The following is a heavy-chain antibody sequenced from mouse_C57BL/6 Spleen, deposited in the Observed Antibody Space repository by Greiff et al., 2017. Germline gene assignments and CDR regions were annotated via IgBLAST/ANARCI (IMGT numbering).Heavy chain of an antibody. CDR3: ARYYGSSYENYIDD. J-gene: IGHJ2*02. Sequence: EVQLQQSGAELVKPGASVKLSCTASGFNIKDYYMHWVKQRTEQGLEWIGRIDPEDGDTKYAQKFPGKATLTADTSSNTAYLQLNSLTSEYSAVYYCARYYGSSYENYIDDWGQGTSVTVSS. CDR1: GFNIKDYY. CDR2: IDPEDGDT. D-gene: IGHD1-1*01. V-gene: IGHV14-2*01.